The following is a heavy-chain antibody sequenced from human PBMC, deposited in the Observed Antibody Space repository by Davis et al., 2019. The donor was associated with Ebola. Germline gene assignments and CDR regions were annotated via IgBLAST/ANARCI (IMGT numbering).Heavy chain of an antibody. CDR1: GYSFTNYW. J-gene: IGHJ4*02. Sequence: PGGSLRLSCKGSGYSFTNYWIGWVRQMPGKGLEWMGIIYPGDSDTRYSPSFQGQVTISADKSISTAYLQWSSLKASDTAMYYCARGEDGYSYGSYYFDYWGQGTLVTVSS. D-gene: IGHD5-18*01. V-gene: IGHV5-51*01. CDR3: ARGEDGYSYGSYYFDY. CDR2: IYPGDSDT.